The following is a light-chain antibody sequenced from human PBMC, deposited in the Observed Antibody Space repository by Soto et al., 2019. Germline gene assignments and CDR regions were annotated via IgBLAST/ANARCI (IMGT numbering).Light chain of an antibody. CDR1: TFNIGNNF. CDR2: DNN. Sequence: QSVLTQPPSVSAAPGQKVPISCSGRTFNIGNNFVSWYQQLPGTAPKLLIYDNNKRPSGIPDRFSGSKSGTSATLGITGLQTGDEADYYCGTWDSSLSTGLFGGGTKVTVL. CDR3: GTWDSSLSTGL. V-gene: IGLV1-51*01. J-gene: IGLJ2*01.